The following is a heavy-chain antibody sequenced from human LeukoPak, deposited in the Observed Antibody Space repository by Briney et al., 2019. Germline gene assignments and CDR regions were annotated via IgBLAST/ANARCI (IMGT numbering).Heavy chain of an antibody. V-gene: IGHV1-58*02. CDR3: AADPRFDFWSGYYYYYGMDV. CDR2: IFVGSGNT. CDR1: GFTFTSSA. Sequence: ASVKVSCKASGFTFTSSAMQWLRQARGQRLEWIGWIFVGSGNTNYAQKFQERVTITRDMSTSTAYMELSSLRSEDTAAYYCAADPRFDFWSGYYYYYGMDVWGQGTTVTVSS. D-gene: IGHD3-3*01. J-gene: IGHJ6*02.